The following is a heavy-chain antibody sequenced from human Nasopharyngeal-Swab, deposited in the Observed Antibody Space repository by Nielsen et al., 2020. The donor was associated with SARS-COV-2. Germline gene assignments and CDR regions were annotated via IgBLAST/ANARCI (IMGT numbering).Heavy chain of an antibody. D-gene: IGHD2-15*01. CDR1: GFTFSSFW. J-gene: IGHJ3*02. Sequence: GGSLRLSCVVTGFTFSSFWMNWVRQAPGKGLEWVANINGDGSARYYVDSVRGRFTVSRDNAKNSLYLQMNSLRVEDTALYYCAGESGPNGFDIWGQGAMITVSS. V-gene: IGHV3-7*01. CDR3: AGESGPNGFDI. CDR2: INGDGSAR.